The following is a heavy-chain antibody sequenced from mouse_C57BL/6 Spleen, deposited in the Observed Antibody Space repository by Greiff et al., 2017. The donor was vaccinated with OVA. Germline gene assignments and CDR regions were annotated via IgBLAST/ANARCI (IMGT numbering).Heavy chain of an antibody. Sequence: EVKLMESGGGLVKPGGSLKLSCAASGFTFSSYAMSWVRQTPEKRLEWVATISDGGSYTYYPDNVKGRFTISRDNAKNNLYLQMSHLKSEDTAMYYCARDEGTGTRIYFDYWGQGTTLTVSS. CDR1: GFTFSSYA. CDR2: ISDGGSYT. CDR3: ARDEGTGTRIYFDY. V-gene: IGHV5-4*01. D-gene: IGHD4-1*01. J-gene: IGHJ2*01.